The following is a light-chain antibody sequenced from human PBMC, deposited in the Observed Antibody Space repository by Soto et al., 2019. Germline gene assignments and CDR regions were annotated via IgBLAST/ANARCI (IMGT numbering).Light chain of an antibody. V-gene: IGKV4-1*01. CDR3: HQYYSFPYT. J-gene: IGKJ2*01. CDR1: QSVLLSSNNKNY. Sequence: DIVMTQSPDSLAVSLGERATINCKSSQSVLLSSNNKNYLAWYQQKPGQPPKLLIYWASTRESGVPDRFSGSGSGTDFILTVSSLQAEDVAVYYCHQYYSFPYTFGQGTKLEIK. CDR2: WAS.